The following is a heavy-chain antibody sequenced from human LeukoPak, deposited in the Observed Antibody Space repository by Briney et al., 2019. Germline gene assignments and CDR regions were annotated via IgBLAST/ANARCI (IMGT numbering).Heavy chain of an antibody. D-gene: IGHD3-9*01. CDR1: GYTFTTYA. CDR3: ARDVWDNILTGSVFDP. V-gene: IGHV1-3*01. Sequence: ASVKVSCKASGYTFTTYAMHWVRQAPGQRLEWMGWINAGNDYTKYSQKFQSRVTITRDTSASTAYMELSSLRSEDTAVYYCARDVWDNILTGSVFDPWGQGTLVTVSS. J-gene: IGHJ5*02. CDR2: INAGNDYT.